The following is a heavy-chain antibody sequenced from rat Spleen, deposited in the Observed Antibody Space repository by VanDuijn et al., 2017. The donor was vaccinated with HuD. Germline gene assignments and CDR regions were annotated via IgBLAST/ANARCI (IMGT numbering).Heavy chain of an antibody. CDR2: IWAGGST. CDR1: GLSLTSNG. D-gene: IGHD1-1*01. Sequence: QVQLKESGPGLVQPSQTLSLTCTVSGLSLTSNGVGWVRQPLGKGLVWMGIIWAGGSTNYNSAVQSRLSISRDTSKSQVFLKMNSLQTEDTAMYFCARYYYSGGDYWGQGVMVTVSS. V-gene: IGHV2-72*01. J-gene: IGHJ2*01. CDR3: ARYYYSGGDY.